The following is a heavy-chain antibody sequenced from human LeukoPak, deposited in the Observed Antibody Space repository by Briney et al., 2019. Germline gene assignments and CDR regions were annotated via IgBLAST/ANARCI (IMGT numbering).Heavy chain of an antibody. D-gene: IGHD3-22*01. CDR3: ARGQWEGYYDSSGSRALYYFDY. CDR1: GCSISSYY. CDR2: VFYSGST. Sequence: SETLSLTCTVSGCSISSYYLSWIRQPPGKGLDWIGYVFYSGSTNYNPSLESRVTISVDTSKNQFSLKLSSVTAADTAVYYCARGQWEGYYDSSGSRALYYFDYWGQGTLVTVSS. V-gene: IGHV4-59*01. J-gene: IGHJ4*02.